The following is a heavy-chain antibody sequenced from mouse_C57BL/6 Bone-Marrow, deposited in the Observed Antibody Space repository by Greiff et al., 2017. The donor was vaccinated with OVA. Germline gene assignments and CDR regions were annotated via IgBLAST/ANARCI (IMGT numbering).Heavy chain of an antibody. CDR3: ARNIPWFAY. V-gene: IGHV1-50*01. CDR2: IDPSDSYT. J-gene: IGHJ3*01. CDR1: GYTFTSYW. Sequence: VKLQQPGAELVKPGASVKLSCKASGYTFTSYWMQWVKQRPGQGLEWIGEIDPSDSYTNYNQKFKGKATLTVDTSSSTAYMQLSSLTSEDSAVYYCARNIPWFAYWGQGTLVTVSA.